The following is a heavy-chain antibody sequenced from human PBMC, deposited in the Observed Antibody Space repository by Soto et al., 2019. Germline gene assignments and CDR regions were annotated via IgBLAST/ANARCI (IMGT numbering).Heavy chain of an antibody. D-gene: IGHD6-13*01. CDR3: ARTAATGKYYYGVDV. CDR1: GYNFTSYW. Sequence: RESLKISCKGSGYNFTSYWIGWVRQMPGKGLEWMGTIYPGDSDTRYSPSFQGQVTISADKSISTAYLQWSSLKASDTAMYYCARTAATGKYYYGVDVWGQGTTVTVS. V-gene: IGHV5-51*01. J-gene: IGHJ6*02. CDR2: IYPGDSDT.